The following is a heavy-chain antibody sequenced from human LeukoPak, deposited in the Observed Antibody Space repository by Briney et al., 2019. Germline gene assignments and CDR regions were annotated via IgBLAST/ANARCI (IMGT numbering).Heavy chain of an antibody. J-gene: IGHJ4*02. D-gene: IGHD3-22*01. V-gene: IGHV1-2*02. CDR3: ARDRIPYYYDSSAQVDY. Sequence: ASVKVSCKASGYTFTGYYMHWVRQAPGQGLEWMGWINPNSGGTNYAQKLQGRVTMTTDTSTSTAYMELRSLRSDDTAVYYCARDRIPYYYDSSAQVDYWGQGTLVTVSS. CDR2: INPNSGGT. CDR1: GYTFTGYY.